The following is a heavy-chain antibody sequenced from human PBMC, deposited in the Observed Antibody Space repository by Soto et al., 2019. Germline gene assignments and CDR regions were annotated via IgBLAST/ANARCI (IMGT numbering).Heavy chain of an antibody. CDR1: GDSISRGGHY. Sequence: QVQLQESGPGLVKPSQTLSLTCTVSGDSISRGGHYWSWIRQHPGKCLEWIGYIYYSGSTYYNPSLNSRLTISVDTSKHHFSLKVTSVTAADTAVYYCARAYYHTSGYYHGFDYWGQGTLVTVSS. CDR3: ARAYYHTSGYYHGFDY. D-gene: IGHD3-22*01. CDR2: IYYSGST. V-gene: IGHV4-31*03. J-gene: IGHJ4*02.